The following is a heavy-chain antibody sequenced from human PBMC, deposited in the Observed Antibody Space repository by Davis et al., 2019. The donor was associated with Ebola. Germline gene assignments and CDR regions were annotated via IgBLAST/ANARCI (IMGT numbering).Heavy chain of an antibody. D-gene: IGHD6-6*01. J-gene: IGHJ4*02. V-gene: IGHV3-48*03. CDR3: ARESPVRAARPASPY. CDR2: ISSSGSTI. CDR1: GFTFSSYE. Sequence: PGGSLRLSCAASGFTFSSYEMNWVRQAPGKGLEWVSYISSSGSTIYYADSVKGRFTISRDNAKNSLYLQMNSLRAEDTAVYYCARESPVRAARPASPYWGQGTLVTVSS.